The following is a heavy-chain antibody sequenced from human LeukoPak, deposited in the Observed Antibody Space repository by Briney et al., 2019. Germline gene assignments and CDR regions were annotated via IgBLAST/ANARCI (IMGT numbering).Heavy chain of an antibody. D-gene: IGHD3-22*01. Sequence: SQTLSLTCAISGDSVSSDSAAWDWIRQSPSRGLEWLGRTYNRSQWYIDYAVSVKTRITINPDTSRNQFSLELKSLTPEDTGVYYCARGSGYYDTGSFSFVDNWGQGTLVSVSS. CDR3: ARGSGYYDTGSFSFVDN. V-gene: IGHV6-1*01. CDR2: TYNRSQWYI. CDR1: GDSVSSDSAA. J-gene: IGHJ4*02.